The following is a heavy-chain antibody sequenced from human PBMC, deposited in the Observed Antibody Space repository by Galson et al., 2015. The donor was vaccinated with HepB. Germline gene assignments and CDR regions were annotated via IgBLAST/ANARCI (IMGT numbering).Heavy chain of an antibody. CDR2: ISWNSVSI. J-gene: IGHJ5*02. D-gene: IGHD6-19*01. CDR3: AKGFGGWIPNSNWFDP. CDR1: GFTFDDYA. Sequence: SLRLSCAASGFTFDDYAMHWVRQAPGKGLEWVSGISWNSVSIGYADSVKGRFTISRDNAKKSLYLQMNSLRAEDTALYYCAKGFGGWIPNSNWFDPWGQGTLVTVSS. V-gene: IGHV3-9*01.